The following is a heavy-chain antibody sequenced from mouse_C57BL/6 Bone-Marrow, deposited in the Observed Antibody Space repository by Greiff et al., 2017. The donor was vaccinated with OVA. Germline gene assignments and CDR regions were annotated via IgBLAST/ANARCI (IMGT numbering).Heavy chain of an antibody. V-gene: IGHV1-4*01. CDR2: INPSSGYT. Sequence: QVQLQQSGAELARPGASVKMSCKASGYTFTSYTMHWVKQRPGQGLEWIGYINPSSGYTKYNQKFKDKATLAADKSSSTAYMQLSSLTSEDSAVYYCAVWLRRMHYWGQGTTLTVSS. CDR1: GYTFTSYT. CDR3: AVWLRRMHY. J-gene: IGHJ2*01. D-gene: IGHD2-2*01.